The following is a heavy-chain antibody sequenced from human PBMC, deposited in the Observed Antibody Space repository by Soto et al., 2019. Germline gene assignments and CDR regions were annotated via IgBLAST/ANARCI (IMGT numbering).Heavy chain of an antibody. D-gene: IGHD1-26*01. CDR3: ARIKWSLDYYSGMDV. Sequence: QVQLVQSGAEVGKSGASVKVSCKASGYTFSDYFIQWLRQAPGQGLEWVAWINPKTAATNYAKKFQDRVTVTSDTSFSTAYLELTRLRPDDTALYYCARIKWSLDYYSGMDVWGQGTAVSVTS. V-gene: IGHV1-2*02. CDR2: INPKTAAT. J-gene: IGHJ6*02. CDR1: GYTFSDYF.